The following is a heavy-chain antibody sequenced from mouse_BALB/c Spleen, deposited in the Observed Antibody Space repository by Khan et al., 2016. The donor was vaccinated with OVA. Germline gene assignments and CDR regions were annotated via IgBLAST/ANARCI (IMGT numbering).Heavy chain of an antibody. V-gene: IGHV14-1*02. J-gene: IGHJ3*01. CDR1: GFNIRDYY. CDR2: IDPENGKT. Sequence: VRLQQSGAELVRPGALVKLSCKASGFNIRDYYMHWMKQRPEQGLEWIGWIDPENGKTIYDPKFQDKASITADTSSNTTYLQLTSLTSDDTAVYYCARSGYFAWFAYWGQGTLVTVSA. CDR3: ARSGYFAWFAY.